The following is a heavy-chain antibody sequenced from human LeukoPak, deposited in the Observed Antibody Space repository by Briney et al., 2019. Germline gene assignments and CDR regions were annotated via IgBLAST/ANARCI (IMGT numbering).Heavy chain of an antibody. V-gene: IGHV4-59*01. Sequence: SETLSLTCTVSGGSISSYYWSWIRQPPGKGLEWIGYIYYSGSTNYNPSLKSRVTTSVDTSKNQFSLKLSSVTAADTAVYYCARVSCGGDCYEYYFDYWGQGTLVTVSS. CDR2: IYYSGST. J-gene: IGHJ4*02. CDR1: GGSISSYY. D-gene: IGHD2-21*02. CDR3: ARVSCGGDCYEYYFDY.